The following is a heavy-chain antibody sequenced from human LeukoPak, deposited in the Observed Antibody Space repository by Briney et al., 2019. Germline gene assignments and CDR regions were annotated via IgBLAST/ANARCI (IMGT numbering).Heavy chain of an antibody. V-gene: IGHV4-39*01. CDR2: RYYSGFI. CDR1: DDSIISSDYY. CDR3: ARLKVGTTHPDY. Sequence: KPSETLSLTCAVSDDSIISSDYYWGWIRQPPGKGLEWIGSRYYSGFIYYNPSVKSRATISVDTSKNQFSLELTSVTAADTAVYYCARLKVGTTHPDYWGQGTLVTVSS. J-gene: IGHJ4*02. D-gene: IGHD1-26*01.